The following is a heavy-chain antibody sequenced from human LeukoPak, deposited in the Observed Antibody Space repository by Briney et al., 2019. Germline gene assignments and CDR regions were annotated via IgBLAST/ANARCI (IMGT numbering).Heavy chain of an antibody. Sequence: AWETLSLTCAVYGGSFSGYYWSWIRQPPGKGLEWIGEISHSGSNNYNPSLKSRVTISVDTSKNQFSLKLISVTAADTAVYYCARGYCSSTSCYGVNYGMDVWGQGTTVTVSS. D-gene: IGHD2-2*01. J-gene: IGHJ6*02. CDR3: ARGYCSSTSCYGVNYGMDV. CDR1: GGSFSGYY. V-gene: IGHV4-34*01. CDR2: ISHSGSN.